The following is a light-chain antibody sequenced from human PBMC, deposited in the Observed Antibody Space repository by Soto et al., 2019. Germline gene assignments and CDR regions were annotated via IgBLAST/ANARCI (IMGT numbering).Light chain of an antibody. CDR2: DAS. V-gene: IGKV3-11*01. J-gene: IGKJ2*01. CDR3: QLRSNWPPEYT. CDR1: QSVSSY. Sequence: EIVLTQSPATLSLSPGERATLSCRSSQSVSSYLAWYQQKPGQAPRLLIYDASNRSTGIPARFSGRGSGTDFTLPICSLELEDFEVYYCQLRSNWPPEYTFGQGIKLEIK.